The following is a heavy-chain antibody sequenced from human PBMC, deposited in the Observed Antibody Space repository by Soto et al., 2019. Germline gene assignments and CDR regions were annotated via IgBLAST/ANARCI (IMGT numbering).Heavy chain of an antibody. CDR1: GYTLTELS. J-gene: IGHJ6*03. Sequence: ASVKVSCKVSGYTLTELSMHWVRQAPGKGLEWMGGFDPEDGETIYAQKFQGRVTMTEDTSTDTAYMELSSLRSEDTAVYYCATDSPSTVNPYYYMDVWGKGTTVTVSS. CDR2: FDPEDGET. D-gene: IGHD4-4*01. V-gene: IGHV1-24*01. CDR3: ATDSPSTVNPYYYMDV.